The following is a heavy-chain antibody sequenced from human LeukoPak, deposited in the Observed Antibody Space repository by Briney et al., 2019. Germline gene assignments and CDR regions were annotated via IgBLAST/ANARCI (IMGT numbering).Heavy chain of an antibody. J-gene: IGHJ3*02. V-gene: IGHV3-9*01. D-gene: IGHD3-10*01. CDR2: ISWNSGSI. Sequence: GGSLRLSCAASGFTFDDYAMHWVRQAPGKGLEWVSGISWNSGSIGYADSVKGRFTISRDNAKNSLYLQMNSLRAVDTALYYCAKGVRITMVRGAFDIWGQGTMVTVSS. CDR1: GFTFDDYA. CDR3: AKGVRITMVRGAFDI.